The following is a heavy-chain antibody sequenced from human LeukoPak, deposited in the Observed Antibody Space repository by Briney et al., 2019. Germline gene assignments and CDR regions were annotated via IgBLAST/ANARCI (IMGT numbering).Heavy chain of an antibody. V-gene: IGHV3-48*03. D-gene: IGHD6-19*01. CDR3: AKISYSSGSDY. Sequence: GGSLRLSCAASGFTFSSYEMNWVRQAPGKGLEWVSYISSSGSTIYYADSVKGRFTISRDNAKNSLYLQMNSLRAEDTAVYYCAKISYSSGSDYWGQGTLVTVSS. J-gene: IGHJ4*02. CDR2: ISSSGSTI. CDR1: GFTFSSYE.